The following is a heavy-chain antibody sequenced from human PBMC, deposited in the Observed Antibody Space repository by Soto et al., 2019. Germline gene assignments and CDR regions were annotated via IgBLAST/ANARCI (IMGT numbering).Heavy chain of an antibody. V-gene: IGHV6-1*01. CDR3: AHSPAHDLWFGDLNWFDP. Sequence: PSQTLSLTCAISGDSVSSNSATWNWIRQSPSRGLEWLGRTYYRSNWHNEYAVSVKSRMTITKDTSKNQVVLTMTNMDPVDTATYYCAHSPAHDLWFGDLNWFDPWGQGTLVTVSS. CDR1: GDSVSSNSAT. CDR2: TYYRSNWHN. J-gene: IGHJ5*02. D-gene: IGHD3-10*01.